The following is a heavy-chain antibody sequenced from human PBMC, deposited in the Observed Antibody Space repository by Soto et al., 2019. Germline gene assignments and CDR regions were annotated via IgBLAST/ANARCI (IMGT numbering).Heavy chain of an antibody. CDR3: ATDSVWFGATSFDP. Sequence: SVKVSCKVSGYTLTELSMHWVRQAPGKGLEWMGGFDPEDGETIYAQKFQGRVTMTEDTSTDTAYMELSSLRSEDTAVYYCATDSVWFGATSFDPWGQGTLVTVSS. CDR1: GYTLTELS. J-gene: IGHJ5*02. CDR2: FDPEDGET. D-gene: IGHD3-10*01. V-gene: IGHV1-24*01.